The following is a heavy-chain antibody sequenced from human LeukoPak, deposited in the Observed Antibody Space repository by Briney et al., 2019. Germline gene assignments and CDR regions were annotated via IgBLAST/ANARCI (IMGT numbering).Heavy chain of an antibody. D-gene: IGHD5-12*01. CDR1: AESFSGYY. Sequence: PSETLSLTCAVYAESFSGYYWNWIRQPPGKGLEWIGEINHSGSTTNYNPSLKSRVTMSVDMSKNQFSLMLSSVTAADTAVYYCARKSGYARDYWGQGTLVTVSS. CDR2: INHSGSTT. CDR3: ARKSGYARDY. V-gene: IGHV4-34*01. J-gene: IGHJ4*02.